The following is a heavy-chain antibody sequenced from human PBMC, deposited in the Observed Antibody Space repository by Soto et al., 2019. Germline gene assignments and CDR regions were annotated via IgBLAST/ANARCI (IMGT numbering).Heavy chain of an antibody. CDR3: ARDSRHVGDNYGLDH. D-gene: IGHD3-16*01. Sequence: PGGSLRLSCAASGFTVSRTYMTWVRQAPGKGLEWVSVIYSAGNTYYADSVKGRFTISRDNSRNTVYLQMNSLRAEDTAIYYCARDSRHVGDNYGLDHWGQGSLVTVSS. CDR1: GFTVSRTY. CDR2: IYSAGNT. V-gene: IGHV3-53*01. J-gene: IGHJ4*02.